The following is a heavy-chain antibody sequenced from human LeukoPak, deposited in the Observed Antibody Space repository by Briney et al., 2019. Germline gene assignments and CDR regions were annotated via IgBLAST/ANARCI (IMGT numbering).Heavy chain of an antibody. V-gene: IGHV3-23*01. Sequence: GGSLRLSCAASGFTFSSYAMSWVRQAPGKGLEWVSAISGSGGSTYYADSVKGRFTISRDNSKNTLYLQMNSLRVEDTAIDYCVRAQGGYSYGYGDYWGEGTLVTVSS. CDR2: ISGSGGST. CDR3: VRAQGGYSYGYGDY. D-gene: IGHD5-18*01. J-gene: IGHJ4*02. CDR1: GFTFSSYA.